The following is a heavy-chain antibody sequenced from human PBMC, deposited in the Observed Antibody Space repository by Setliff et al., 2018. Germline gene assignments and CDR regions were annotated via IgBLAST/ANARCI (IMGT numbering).Heavy chain of an antibody. Sequence: PSETLSLTCTVSGGSISSYYWSWIRQPPGKGLEWIGYIYTSGSTNYNPSLKSRVTISVDTSKNQFSLKLTSVTAADTAVYFCARSLGSGSYYNSRPFYSDYWGQGTLVTVSS. CDR2: IYTSGST. CDR3: ARSLGSGSYYNSRPFYSDY. V-gene: IGHV4-4*08. J-gene: IGHJ4*02. D-gene: IGHD3-10*01. CDR1: GGSISSYY.